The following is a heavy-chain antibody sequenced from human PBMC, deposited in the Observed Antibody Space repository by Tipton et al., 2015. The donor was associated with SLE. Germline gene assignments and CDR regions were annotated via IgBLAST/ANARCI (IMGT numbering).Heavy chain of an antibody. J-gene: IGHJ3*02. D-gene: IGHD4-17*01. Sequence: LSLTCAVSGGSISSGGYSWSWIRQPPGKGLEWIGYIYHSGSTYYNPSLKSRVAISVDRSKNQFSLNLNSVTAADTAVYYCARGDYGDYMDAFDIWGQGTMVTVSS. V-gene: IGHV4-30-2*01. CDR1: GGSISSGGYS. CDR2: IYHSGST. CDR3: ARGDYGDYMDAFDI.